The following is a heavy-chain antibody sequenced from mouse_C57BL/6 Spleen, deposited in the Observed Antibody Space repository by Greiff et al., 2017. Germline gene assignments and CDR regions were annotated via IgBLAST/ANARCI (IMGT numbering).Heavy chain of an antibody. CDR3: ARSNYGSSYAMDY. CDR2: IDPSDSYT. J-gene: IGHJ4*01. D-gene: IGHD1-1*01. CDR1: GYTFTSYW. Sequence: QVQLQQPGAELVMPGASVKLSCKASGYTFTSYWMHWVKQRPGQGLEWIGEIDPSDSYTNYNQKFKGKSTLTVDKSSSTAYMQRSSLTSEDSAVYYCARSNYGSSYAMDYWGQGTSETVSS. V-gene: IGHV1-69*01.